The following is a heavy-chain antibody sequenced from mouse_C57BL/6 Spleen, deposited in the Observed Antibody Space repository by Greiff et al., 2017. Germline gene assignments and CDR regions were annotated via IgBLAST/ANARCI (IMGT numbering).Heavy chain of an antibody. J-gene: IGHJ2*01. V-gene: IGHV1-66*01. CDR2: IYPGNGNT. D-gene: IGHD1-1*02. Sequence: QVQLQQSGPELVKPGASVKISCKASGYTFTSYYIHWVKQRPGQGLEWIGGIYPGNGNTNYNEKFKGKATLTADTSSSTAYMQLSSLTSEDSAVYYCAGGGSHFGYWGQGTTLTVSS. CDR1: GYTFTSYY. CDR3: AGGGSHFGY.